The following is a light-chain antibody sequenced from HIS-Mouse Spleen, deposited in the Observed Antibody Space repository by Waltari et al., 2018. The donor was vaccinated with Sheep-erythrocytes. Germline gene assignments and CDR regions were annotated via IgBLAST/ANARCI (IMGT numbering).Light chain of an antibody. V-gene: IGLV2-11*01. CDR1: SRAVGGSNY. J-gene: IGLJ1*01. CDR2: DVS. Sequence: QSALTQPRSVSESPGQSVTIPCTGTSRAVGGSNYVSCYQQHPGKAPKLMIYDVSKRPSGVPDRFSGAKSGNTASLTISGLQAEDEADYYCCSYAGSYNHVFATGTKVTVL. CDR3: CSYAGSYNHV.